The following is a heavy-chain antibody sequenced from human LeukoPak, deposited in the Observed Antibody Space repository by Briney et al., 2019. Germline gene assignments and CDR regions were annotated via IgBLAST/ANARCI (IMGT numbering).Heavy chain of an antibody. V-gene: IGHV3-30*02. J-gene: IGHJ4*02. Sequence: PGGSLRLSCAASGFTFSSYAMSWVRQAPGKGLEWVAFIRYDGSNKYYADSVKGRFTISRDNSKNTLYLQMNSLRAEDTAVYYCAKEGSGIAAAGTGDYWGQGTLVTVSS. CDR1: GFTFSSYA. CDR2: IRYDGSNK. CDR3: AKEGSGIAAAGTGDY. D-gene: IGHD6-13*01.